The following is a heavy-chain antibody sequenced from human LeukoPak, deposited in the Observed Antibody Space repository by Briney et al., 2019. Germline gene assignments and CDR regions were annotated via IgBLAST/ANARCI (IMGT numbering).Heavy chain of an antibody. J-gene: IGHJ3*02. Sequence: GGSLRLSCAASGFTFSSYGMSWVRQAPGKGLEWVSAISGSGGSTYYADSVKGRFTISRDNSKNTLYLQMNSLRAEDTAVYYCAKDLSSGWYPDAFDIWGQGTMVTVSS. V-gene: IGHV3-23*01. CDR1: GFTFSSYG. CDR3: AKDLSSGWYPDAFDI. D-gene: IGHD6-19*01. CDR2: ISGSGGST.